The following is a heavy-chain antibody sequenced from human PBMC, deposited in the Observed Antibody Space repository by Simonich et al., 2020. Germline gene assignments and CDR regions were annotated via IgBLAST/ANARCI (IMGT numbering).Heavy chain of an antibody. J-gene: IGHJ5*02. CDR2: INPNSGGT. D-gene: IGHD2-15*01. V-gene: IGHV1-2*02. CDR3: ARIANPGKDLNWFDP. CDR1: GYTFTGYY. Sequence: QVQLVQSGAEVKKPGASVKVSCKASGYTFTGYYMHWVRQAPGQGLEWMGWINPNSGGTNDSQKFQGRVTMTRDTSISTAYMELSRLRSDDTAVYYCARIANPGKDLNWFDPWGQGTLVTVSS.